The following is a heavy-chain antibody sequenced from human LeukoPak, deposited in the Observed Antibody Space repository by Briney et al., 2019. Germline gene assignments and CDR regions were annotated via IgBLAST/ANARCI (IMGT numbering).Heavy chain of an antibody. Sequence: PSETLSLTCTVSGGSISSSSYYWSWIRQPPGKGLEWIGSIYYGGSTYYNPSLKSRVTMSVDTSKNQFSLKLSSVTAADTAVYYCARVTVAIDYWGQGTLVTVSS. D-gene: IGHD4-17*01. J-gene: IGHJ4*02. CDR1: GGSISSSSYY. CDR2: IYYGGST. V-gene: IGHV4-39*07. CDR3: ARVTVAIDY.